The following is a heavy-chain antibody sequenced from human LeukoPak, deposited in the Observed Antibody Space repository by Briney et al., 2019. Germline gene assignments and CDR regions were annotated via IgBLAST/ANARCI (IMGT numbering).Heavy chain of an antibody. CDR3: AKWTVVPAASVGY. V-gene: IGHV3-23*01. Sequence: PGGSLRLSRAASGFTFNNYAFSWVRQAPGKGLEWVSRISGSVYQTDYADSVKGRFTISKDNSKNTLYLQMSSLRAEDRVVYYCAKWTVVPAASVGYWGQGTLVTVSS. CDR2: ISGSVYQT. D-gene: IGHD2-2*01. J-gene: IGHJ4*02. CDR1: GFTFNNYA.